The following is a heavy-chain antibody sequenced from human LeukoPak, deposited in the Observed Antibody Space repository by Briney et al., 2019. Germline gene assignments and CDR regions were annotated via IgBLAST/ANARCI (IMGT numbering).Heavy chain of an antibody. D-gene: IGHD6-19*01. CDR3: ARGSTAVPGLFEY. J-gene: IGHJ4*02. V-gene: IGHV4-59*01. CDR2: IYYSGST. CDR1: GGSISTYY. Sequence: SETLSLTCTVSGGSISTYYWSWIRQPPGKGLEWIGYIYYSGSTTNSPSLRSRVTISVDTSKNQFSLKLSSVTAADTSVYYCARGSTAVPGLFEYWGQGTLVTVSS.